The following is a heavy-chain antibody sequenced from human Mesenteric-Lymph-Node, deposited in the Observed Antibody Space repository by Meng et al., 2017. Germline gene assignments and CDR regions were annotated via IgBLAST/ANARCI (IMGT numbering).Heavy chain of an antibody. V-gene: IGHV3-20*04. CDR1: GFTFRDYG. Sequence: GGSLRLSCAASGFTFRDYGMTWVRQAPGKGLEWVSGINWNGGSTGYADSVKGRFTISRDNAKNSLYLQMNSLRAEDTAVYYCARDIAVADHFDYWGQGTLVTVSS. CDR2: INWNGGST. CDR3: ARDIAVADHFDY. D-gene: IGHD6-19*01. J-gene: IGHJ4*02.